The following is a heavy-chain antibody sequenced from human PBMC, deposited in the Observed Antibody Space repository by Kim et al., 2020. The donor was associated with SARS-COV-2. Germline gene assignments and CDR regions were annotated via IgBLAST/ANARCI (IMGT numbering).Heavy chain of an antibody. J-gene: IGHJ3*02. Sequence: YAQKFQGRVTITADKSTSTAYMELSSLRSEDTAVYYCARGYIVASGTFDIWGQGTMVTVSS. CDR3: ARGYIVASGTFDI. D-gene: IGHD2-21*01. V-gene: IGHV1-69*04.